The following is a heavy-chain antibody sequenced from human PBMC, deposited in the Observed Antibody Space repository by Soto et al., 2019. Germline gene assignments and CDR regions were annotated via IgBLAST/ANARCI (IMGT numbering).Heavy chain of an antibody. J-gene: IGHJ6*02. CDR3: ARGAIAPASSYYYYGMDV. Sequence: PGVSLRLSCAASGFTFSSYAMSWVRQAPGKGLEWVSSISSSSSYIYYADSVKGRFTISRENAKNSLYLQMNSLRAGDTAVYYCARGAIAPASSYYYYGMDVWGQGTTVTVSS. CDR2: ISSSSSYI. D-gene: IGHD6-13*01. CDR1: GFTFSSYA. V-gene: IGHV3-21*01.